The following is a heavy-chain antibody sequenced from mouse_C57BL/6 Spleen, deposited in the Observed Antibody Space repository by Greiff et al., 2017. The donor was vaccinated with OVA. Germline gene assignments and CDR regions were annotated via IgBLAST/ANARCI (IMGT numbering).Heavy chain of an antibody. J-gene: IGHJ4*01. CDR2: IYPGSGST. D-gene: IGHD1-1*01. CDR3: ARWDNYGSSSYAMDY. CDR1: GYTFTSYW. Sequence: QVQLQQPGAELVKPGASVKMSCKASGYTFTSYWITWVKQRPGQGLEWIGDIYPGSGSTNYNEKFKSKATLTVDKSSSTAYMQLSSLTSEDSAVYYCARWDNYGSSSYAMDYWGQGTSVTVSS. V-gene: IGHV1-55*01.